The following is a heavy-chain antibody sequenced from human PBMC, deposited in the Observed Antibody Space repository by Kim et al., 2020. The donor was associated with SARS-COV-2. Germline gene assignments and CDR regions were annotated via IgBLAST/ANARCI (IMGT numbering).Heavy chain of an antibody. CDR1: GYTFITYS. J-gene: IGHJ4*02. CDR2: ISPYTGDT. V-gene: IGHV1-18*01. D-gene: IGHD1-7*01. Sequence: ASVKVSCKASGYTFITYSITWVRQAPGQGPECMGWISPYTGDTDYAQKFQGRVTMTTDTSTSTAYMELRSLRFDDTAMYYCARQIVTGTTYRFDFWGQG. CDR3: ARQIVTGTTYRFDF.